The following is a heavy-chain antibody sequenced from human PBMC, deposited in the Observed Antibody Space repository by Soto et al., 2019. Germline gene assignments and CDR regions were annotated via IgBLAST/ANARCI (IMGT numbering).Heavy chain of an antibody. CDR1: GGSITDYS. CDR2: IFSSGST. Sequence: SETLSLTCTVSGGSITDYSWVWIRQPAGKGLEWIGRIFSSGSTNYNPSLKGRITMSLDTSKNQSSLKLNSATATDTAVYFCARDQGVVVTADNWFDPWGQGILVTSPQ. V-gene: IGHV4-4*07. D-gene: IGHD2-21*02. J-gene: IGHJ5*02. CDR3: ARDQGVVVTADNWFDP.